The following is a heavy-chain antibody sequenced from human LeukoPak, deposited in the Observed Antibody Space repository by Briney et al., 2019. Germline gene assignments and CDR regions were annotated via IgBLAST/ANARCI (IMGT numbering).Heavy chain of an antibody. D-gene: IGHD3-3*01. CDR3: ARTPRTPYDFWSGYTVYFGY. CDR1: GGSISSSSYY. J-gene: IGHJ4*02. V-gene: IGHV4-39*01. CDR2: IYYSGST. Sequence: SETLSLTCTVSGGSISSSSYYWGWVRQPPGKGLEWIGSIYYSGSTYYNPSLKSRVTISVDTSKNQFSLKLSSVTAADTAVYYCARTPRTPYDFWSGYTVYFGYWGQGTLVTVSS.